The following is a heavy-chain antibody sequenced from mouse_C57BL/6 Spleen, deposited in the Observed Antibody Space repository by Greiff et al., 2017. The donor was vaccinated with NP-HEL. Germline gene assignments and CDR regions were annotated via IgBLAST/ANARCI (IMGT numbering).Heavy chain of an antibody. Sequence: QVQLQQSGAELVKPGASVKMSCKASGYTFTSYWITWVKQRPGQGLEWIGDIYPGSGSTNYNEKFKSKATLTVDTSSSTAYMQLSSLTSEDSAVFYCARGLWFREDAMDYWGQGTSVTVSS. D-gene: IGHD2-2*01. V-gene: IGHV1-55*01. J-gene: IGHJ4*01. CDR3: ARGLWFREDAMDY. CDR2: IYPGSGST. CDR1: GYTFTSYW.